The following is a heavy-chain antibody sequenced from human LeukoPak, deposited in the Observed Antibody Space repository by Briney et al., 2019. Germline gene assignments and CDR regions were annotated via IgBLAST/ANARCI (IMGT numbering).Heavy chain of an antibody. J-gene: IGHJ4*02. D-gene: IGHD3-9*01. CDR1: GGSFSGYY. Sequence: SETLSLTCAVYGGSFSGYYWSWIRQPPGKGLEWIGEVNHSGSTNYNPSLKIRVTISVDTSKNQFSLKLSSVTAADTAVYYCASRTKLRYFDWLLPTGDYWGQGTLVTVSS. CDR3: ASRTKLRYFDWLLPTGDY. CDR2: VNHSGST. V-gene: IGHV4-34*01.